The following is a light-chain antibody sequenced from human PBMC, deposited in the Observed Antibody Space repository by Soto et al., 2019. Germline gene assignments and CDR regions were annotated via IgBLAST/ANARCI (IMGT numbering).Light chain of an antibody. CDR2: GAS. CDR3: QQGETGPLLA. Sequence: DIQMTQSPSSLFASVGDRVTVTCRASQTINNFLNWYHQKPGKAPKLFIYGASSLQSGVPSRFSGGGSGTTFTVTIPSVQPEDFVVDYCQQGETGPLLAFGGGTRVEIK. J-gene: IGKJ4*01. CDR1: QTINNF. V-gene: IGKV1-39*01.